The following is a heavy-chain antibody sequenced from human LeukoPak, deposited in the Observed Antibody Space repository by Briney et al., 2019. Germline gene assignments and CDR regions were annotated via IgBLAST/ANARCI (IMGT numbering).Heavy chain of an antibody. D-gene: IGHD3-16*01. CDR1: GFTFSSYS. J-gene: IGHJ4*02. CDR3: ARDWGGAG. CDR2: ISSSSSYI. V-gene: IGHV3-21*01. Sequence: PGGSLRLSCAASGFTFSSYSMNWVRQAPGKGLEWVSSISSSSSYIYYADSVKGRFTISRDNAKNSLYLKTNSLRAEDRAVYYCARDWGGAGWGQGTLVTVSS.